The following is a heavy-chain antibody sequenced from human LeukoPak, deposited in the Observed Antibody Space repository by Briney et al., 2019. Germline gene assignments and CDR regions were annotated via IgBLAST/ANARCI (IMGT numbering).Heavy chain of an antibody. CDR3: ARESRLRRENYYYGLDV. D-gene: IGHD1-26*01. V-gene: IGHV3-23*01. CDR1: GFTFSSYA. CDR2: ISGSGGNT. Sequence: PGGSLRLSCADSGFTFSSYAMNWVRQAPGKGLEWVAAISGSGGNTYYADSVKGRFTISRETSKNTLYLQMNSLRADDTAVYYCARESRLRRENYYYGLDVWGQGTTVTVSS. J-gene: IGHJ6*02.